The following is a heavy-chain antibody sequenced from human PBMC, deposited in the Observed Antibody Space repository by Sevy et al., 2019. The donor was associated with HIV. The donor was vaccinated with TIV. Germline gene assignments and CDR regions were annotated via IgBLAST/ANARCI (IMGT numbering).Heavy chain of an antibody. Sequence: GGSLRLSCAASEFTVSSNYMSWVRQAPGKGLEWVSVIYSGGRKYYADSVKGRFTISRDNSQNTVYLQMNSLRAEDTAVYYCAREDIVLGEGNYYGMDVWGQGTTVTVSS. CDR2: IYSGGRK. CDR1: EFTVSSNY. V-gene: IGHV3-53*01. J-gene: IGHJ6*02. CDR3: AREDIVLGEGNYYGMDV. D-gene: IGHD2-15*01.